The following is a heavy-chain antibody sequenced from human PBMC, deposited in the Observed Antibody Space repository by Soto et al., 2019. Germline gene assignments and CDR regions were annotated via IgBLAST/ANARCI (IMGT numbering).Heavy chain of an antibody. CDR3: ANDSVRFLEWFPRSWFDP. V-gene: IGHV3-30*18. D-gene: IGHD3-3*01. Sequence: GGSLRLSCAASGFTFSSYGMHWVRQAPGKGLEGVAVISYDGSNKYYADSGKGRFTISRDNSKTTLYLQMNSLRAEDTAAYYCANDSVRFLEWFPRSWFDPWGQGTLVTVSS. CDR2: ISYDGSNK. J-gene: IGHJ5*02. CDR1: GFTFSSYG.